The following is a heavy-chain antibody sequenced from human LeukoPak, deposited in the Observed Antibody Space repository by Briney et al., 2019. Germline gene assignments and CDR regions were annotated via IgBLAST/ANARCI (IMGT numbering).Heavy chain of an antibody. V-gene: IGHV3-23*01. D-gene: IGHD2-2*01. CDR1: GFTFSNYA. CDR3: ARRGYCSSTSCYYIDY. J-gene: IGHJ4*02. Sequence: GGSLRLSCAASGFTFSNYAMRWVRQTPGKGLEWVSSISNSGGSTYDEDAVKGRFTISRDNSKNTLYLQMNSLRAEDTAVYFCARRGYCSSTSCYYIDYWGQGTLVTVSS. CDR2: ISNSGGST.